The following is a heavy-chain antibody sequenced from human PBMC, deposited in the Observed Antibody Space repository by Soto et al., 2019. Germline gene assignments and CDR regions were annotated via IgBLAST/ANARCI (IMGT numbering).Heavy chain of an antibody. CDR1: GFTLSGYA. V-gene: IGHV3-64*01. CDR3: ARRARPDFYYMDV. D-gene: IGHD6-6*01. J-gene: IGHJ6*03. CDR2: ISSNGVGT. Sequence: SLRLSCAASGFTLSGYAMDWVRQAPGKGLEYVSGISSNGVGTYCANSVQGRFTISRDNSKNTVYLQMGSLRPEDMAVYYCARRARPDFYYMDVWGKGTTVTVSS.